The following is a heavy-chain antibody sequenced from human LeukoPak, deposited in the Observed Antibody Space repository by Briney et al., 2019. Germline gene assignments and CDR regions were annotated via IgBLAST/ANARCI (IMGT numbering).Heavy chain of an antibody. V-gene: IGHV3-23*01. J-gene: IGHJ4*02. D-gene: IGHD4-17*01. CDR3: VKDPYADYGDYI. Sequence: GGSLRLSCAASGFTFSSYAMSCVRHAPGKGLEWVSIISDSGGTTYYADSGKGRFTISRNNSKNTLYLQMNSLRAEDTAVFYCVKDPYADYGDYIWGQGTLVTVSS. CDR2: ISDSGGTT. CDR1: GFTFSSYA.